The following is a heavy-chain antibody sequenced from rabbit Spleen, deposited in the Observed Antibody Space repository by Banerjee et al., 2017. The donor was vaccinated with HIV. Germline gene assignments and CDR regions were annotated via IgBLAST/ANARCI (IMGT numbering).Heavy chain of an antibody. CDR3: VRDTSSSFSSYGMDL. CDR1: GFDFSTYG. Sequence: CKASGFDFSTYGVSWVRQAPGKGLEWIGYIDPVFGIAVYASWVNGRFTISSHNAQNTLYLQLNSLTAADTATYFCVRDTSSSFSSYGMDLWGPGTLVTVS. D-gene: IGHD1-1*01. J-gene: IGHJ6*01. CDR2: IDPVFGIA. V-gene: IGHV1S7*01.